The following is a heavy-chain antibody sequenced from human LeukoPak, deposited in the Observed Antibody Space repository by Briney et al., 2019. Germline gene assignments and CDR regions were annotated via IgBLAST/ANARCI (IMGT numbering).Heavy chain of an antibody. J-gene: IGHJ4*02. Sequence: PSETLSLTCTVSGCYISSYYWSWIRQPPGKGLEWIGYIYTSGSTNYNPSLKSRATISVDTSKNQFSLKLSSVTAADTAVYYCARGYSGYTSFDYWGQGTLVTVSS. D-gene: IGHD5-12*01. CDR1: GCYISSYY. CDR3: ARGYSGYTSFDY. V-gene: IGHV4-4*09. CDR2: IYTSGST.